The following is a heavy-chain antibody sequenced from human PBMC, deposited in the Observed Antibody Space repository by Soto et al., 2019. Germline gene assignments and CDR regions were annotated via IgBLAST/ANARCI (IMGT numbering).Heavy chain of an antibody. D-gene: IGHD3-3*01. CDR2: ISHSGSV. V-gene: IGHV4-34*02. Sequence: QVQLQQWGAGLLKPSETLSLTCAVSGGSFSGDFWTWVRQSPGKGLECIGEISHSGSVNYSPSLKSRISISLDTTTNHLSLNVTSVTAADTGVYYSAMAKFDSWSLYYYGLDVWGQGTTVTVSS. J-gene: IGHJ6*02. CDR3: AMAKFDSWSLYYYGLDV. CDR1: GGSFSGDF.